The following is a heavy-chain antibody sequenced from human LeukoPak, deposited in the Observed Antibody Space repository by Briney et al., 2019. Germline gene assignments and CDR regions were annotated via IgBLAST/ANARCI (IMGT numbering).Heavy chain of an antibody. CDR1: GYTFTSYG. J-gene: IGHJ4*02. D-gene: IGHD3-9*01. CDR3: ARDNSPLYDILTPNFDY. V-gene: IGHV1-18*01. Sequence: GASVKVSCKASGYTFTSYGISWVRQAPGQGLEWMGWISAYNGNTNYAQKLQGRVTMTTDTSTSTAYMELRSLRSDDTAVYYCARDNSPLYDILTPNFDYWGQGTLVTVSS. CDR2: ISAYNGNT.